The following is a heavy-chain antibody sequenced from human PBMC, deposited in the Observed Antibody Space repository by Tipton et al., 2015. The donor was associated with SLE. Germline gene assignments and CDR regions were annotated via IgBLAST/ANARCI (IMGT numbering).Heavy chain of an antibody. CDR2: TYYSGST. CDR3: ARSPTPISSGWYPY. CDR1: GGSISSSSYY. J-gene: IGHJ4*02. V-gene: IGHV4-39*07. Sequence: TLSLTCTVSGGSISSSSYYWGWIRQPPGKGLEWIGSTYYSGSTYYNPSLKSRVTISVDTSKNQFSLKLSSVTAADTAVYYCARSPTPISSGWYPYWGQGTLVTVSS. D-gene: IGHD6-19*01.